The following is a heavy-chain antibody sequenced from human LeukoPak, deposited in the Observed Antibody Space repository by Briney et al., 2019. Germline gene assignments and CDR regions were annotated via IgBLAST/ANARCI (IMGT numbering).Heavy chain of an antibody. J-gene: IGHJ4*02. CDR3: ARYWFSSGWYYFDY. V-gene: IGHV1-8*01. CDR2: MNPNSGNT. D-gene: IGHD6-19*01. CDR1: GYTFTSYD. Sequence: ASVKVSCKASGYTFTSYDINWVRQATGQGLEWMGWMNPNSGNTGYAQKFQGRVTMTRNTSISTAYMELSSLRSEDTAVYYCARYWFSSGWYYFDYWGQGTLVTVSS.